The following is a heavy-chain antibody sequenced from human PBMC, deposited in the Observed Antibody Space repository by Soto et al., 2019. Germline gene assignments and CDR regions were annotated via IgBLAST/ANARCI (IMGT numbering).Heavy chain of an antibody. D-gene: IGHD1-26*01. Sequence: QVQLVESGGGVVQPGRSLRLSCAASGFTFSSYGMHWVRQAPGKGLEWVAVISYEGSKKYYADSVKGRFTISRANSKNKLYLQMNSLRAEDTAVYYCAKDRGWELPSVYGMDVWGQGTTVTVSS. V-gene: IGHV3-30*18. CDR1: GFTFSSYG. J-gene: IGHJ6*02. CDR2: ISYEGSKK. CDR3: AKDRGWELPSVYGMDV.